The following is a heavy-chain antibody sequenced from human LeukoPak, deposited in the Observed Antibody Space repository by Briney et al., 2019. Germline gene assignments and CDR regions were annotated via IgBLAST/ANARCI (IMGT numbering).Heavy chain of an antibody. D-gene: IGHD2-2*01. CDR3: ARDGTTLPYYGMDV. J-gene: IGHJ6*02. CDR2: IRYDGSNK. Sequence: PGGSLRLSCAASGFTFSSYGMHWVRQAPGKGLEWVAFIRYDGSNKYYADSVKGRFTISRDNSKNTLYLQMNSLRAEDTAVYYCARDGTTLPYYGMDVWGQGTTVTVSS. V-gene: IGHV3-30*02. CDR1: GFTFSSYG.